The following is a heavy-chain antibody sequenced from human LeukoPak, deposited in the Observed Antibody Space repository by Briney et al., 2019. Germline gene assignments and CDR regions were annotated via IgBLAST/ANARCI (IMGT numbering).Heavy chain of an antibody. CDR1: GGTFSSYA. D-gene: IGHD1-26*01. Sequence: GASVKVSCKASGGTFSSYAISWVRQAPGQGLEWMGGIIPIFGTANYAQKFQGRVTITADESTSTAYMELSSLRSEDTAVYYCARALVGATTPDLWGRGALVTVSS. V-gene: IGHV1-69*01. CDR2: IIPIFGTA. CDR3: ARALVGATTPDL. J-gene: IGHJ2*01.